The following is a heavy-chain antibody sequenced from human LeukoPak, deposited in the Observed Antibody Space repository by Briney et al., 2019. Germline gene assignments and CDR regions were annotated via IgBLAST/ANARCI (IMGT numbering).Heavy chain of an antibody. D-gene: IGHD1-1*01. CDR3: ARPLEPNHDAFDI. Sequence: ASVKVSCKASGYTFTGYYMHWVRQAPGQGLEWMGWINPNSGGTNYAQKFQGRVTMTRDTSISTAYMELSRLRSDDTAVYYCARPLEPNHDAFDIWGQGTMVTVSS. V-gene: IGHV1-2*02. J-gene: IGHJ3*02. CDR2: INPNSGGT. CDR1: GYTFTGYY.